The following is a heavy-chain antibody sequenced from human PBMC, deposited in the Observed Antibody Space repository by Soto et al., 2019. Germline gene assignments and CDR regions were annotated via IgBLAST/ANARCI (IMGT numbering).Heavy chain of an antibody. J-gene: IGHJ1*01. CDR1: GYTFTSYA. Sequence: GASVKVSCKASGYTFTSYAMHWVLQAPGQRLEWMGWINAGNGNTKYSQKFQGRVTITRDTSASTAYMELSSLRSEDTAVYYCASSDYDFWSGYYDPLAEYFQHWGQGTLVTVSS. CDR2: INAGNGNT. CDR3: ASSDYDFWSGYYDPLAEYFQH. V-gene: IGHV1-3*01. D-gene: IGHD3-3*01.